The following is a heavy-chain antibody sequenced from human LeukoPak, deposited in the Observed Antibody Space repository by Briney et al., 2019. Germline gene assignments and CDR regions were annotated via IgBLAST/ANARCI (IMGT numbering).Heavy chain of an antibody. CDR3: AKAYCGGDCYAPPFVY. CDR2: ISWNSGSI. Sequence: GRSLRLSCAASGFTFDDYAMHWVRQAPGKGLEWVSGISWNSGSIGYADSVKGRFTISRDNAKNSLYLQMNSLRAEDTALYYCAKAYCGGDCYAPPFVYWGQGTLVTVSS. V-gene: IGHV3-9*01. J-gene: IGHJ4*02. CDR1: GFTFDDYA. D-gene: IGHD2-21*02.